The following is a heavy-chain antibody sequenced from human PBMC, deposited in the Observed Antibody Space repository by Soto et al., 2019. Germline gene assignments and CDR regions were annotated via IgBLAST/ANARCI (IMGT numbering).Heavy chain of an antibody. Sequence: PSETLSLTCTVSGCSISSYYWSWIRQPPGKGLEWIGYIYYSGSTNYNPSLKSRVTISVDTSKNQFSLKLSSVTAADTAVYYCARERFLGSTGYYFDYWGQGTLVTVSS. V-gene: IGHV4-59*01. CDR3: ARERFLGSTGYYFDY. CDR1: GCSISSYY. CDR2: IYYSGST. J-gene: IGHJ4*02. D-gene: IGHD3-3*01.